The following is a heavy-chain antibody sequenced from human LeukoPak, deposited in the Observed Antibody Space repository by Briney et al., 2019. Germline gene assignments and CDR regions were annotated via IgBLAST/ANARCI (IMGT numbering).Heavy chain of an antibody. Sequence: SETLSLTCSVSGGSISSGSYYWSWIRQPAGKGLEWIGRIYTSGSTNYNPSLKSRVTISVDKSKNQFSLKLSSVTAADTAVYYCARSASLLRGYSYDTASFDYWGQGTLVTVSS. CDR3: ARSASLLRGYSYDTASFDY. J-gene: IGHJ4*02. D-gene: IGHD5-18*01. CDR2: IYTSGST. V-gene: IGHV4-61*02. CDR1: GGSISSGSYY.